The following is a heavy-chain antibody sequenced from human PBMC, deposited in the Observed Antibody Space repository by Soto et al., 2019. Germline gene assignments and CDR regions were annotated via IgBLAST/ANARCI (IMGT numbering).Heavy chain of an antibody. CDR1: GGSISSGGYY. CDR2: IYYSGST. CDR3: ARDRSKLWFDP. J-gene: IGHJ5*02. Sequence: TLSLTCTVSGGSISSGGYYWSWIRQHPGKGLEWIGYIYYSGSTYYNPSLKSRVTISVDTSKNQFSLKLSSVTAADTAVYYCARDRSKLWFDPWGQGTLVTVSS. V-gene: IGHV4-31*03.